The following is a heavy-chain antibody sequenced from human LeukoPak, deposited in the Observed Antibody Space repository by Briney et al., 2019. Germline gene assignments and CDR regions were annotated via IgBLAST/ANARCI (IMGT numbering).Heavy chain of an antibody. CDR3: AGDRALYSSGWYIGY. V-gene: IGHV3-9*01. CDR1: GFTFDDYA. Sequence: GRSLRLSCAASGFTFDDYAMHWVRQAPGKGLEWVSGISWNSGSIGYADSVKGRFTISRDNAKNSLYLQMNSLRAEDTAVYYCAGDRALYSSGWYIGYWGQETLVTVSS. CDR2: ISWNSGSI. D-gene: IGHD6-19*01. J-gene: IGHJ4*02.